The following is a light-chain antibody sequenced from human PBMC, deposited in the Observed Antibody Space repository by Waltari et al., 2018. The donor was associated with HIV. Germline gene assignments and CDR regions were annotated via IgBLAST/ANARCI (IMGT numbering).Light chain of an antibody. J-gene: IGKJ2*01. CDR2: DAS. Sequence: EIVLTQSPATLSLSPGERATLSCRASHSVSTYLAWYQQKPGQAPRLLIFDASNRATGVPPRFSGSGSGTDFTLTISSLEPEDFAVYYCQQYGSSPYTFGQGTNLEIK. CDR1: HSVSTY. CDR3: QQYGSSPYT. V-gene: IGKV3-11*01.